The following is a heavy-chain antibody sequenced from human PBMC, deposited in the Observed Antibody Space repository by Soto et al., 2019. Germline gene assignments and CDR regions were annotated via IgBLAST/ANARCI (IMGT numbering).Heavy chain of an antibody. Sequence: EVQLVESGGGVVRPGGSLRLACVVSGFSLEEYGMRWVRQAPGKGPEWVSGMHRNGNSTGYADAVKGRFTISRDDAKNSLYLQMSSLRAEDTAFYYCARDHRWGYEYGDYGDSWGHGTLVTVSS. CDR2: MHRNGNST. J-gene: IGHJ5*01. D-gene: IGHD4-17*01. V-gene: IGHV3-20*04. CDR3: ARDHRWGYEYGDYGDS. CDR1: GFSLEEYG.